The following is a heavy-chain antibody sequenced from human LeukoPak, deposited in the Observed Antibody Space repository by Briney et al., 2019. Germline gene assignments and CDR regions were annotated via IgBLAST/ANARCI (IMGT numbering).Heavy chain of an antibody. CDR2: IRSKTDGGTT. CDR3: TTGASDILTGYYTGSNYYFDY. Sequence: GGSLRLSCAASGFTFNNAWMSWVRQAQGQGLEWDGRIRSKTDGGTTDYAAPVKGRFTISRDDSKNTLYLQMNSLKTEDTAVYYCTTGASDILTGYYTGSNYYFDYWGQGALVTVSS. D-gene: IGHD3-9*01. J-gene: IGHJ4*02. V-gene: IGHV3-15*01. CDR1: GFTFNNAW.